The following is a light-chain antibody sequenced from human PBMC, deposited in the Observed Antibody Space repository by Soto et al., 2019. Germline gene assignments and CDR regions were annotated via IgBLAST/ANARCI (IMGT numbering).Light chain of an antibody. V-gene: IGLV1-40*01. CDR3: QSYDNSLSGSHVI. CDR2: DNN. Sequence: QSVLTQPPSVSGAPGQRATISSTGSGSNTGAGYDVHWYQQLPDTAPKLLIYDNNSRPSGVPGRFSASKSGTSASLAITGLQAEDEGDYYCQSYDNSLSGSHVIFGGGTQLTVL. J-gene: IGLJ2*01. CDR1: GSNTGAGYD.